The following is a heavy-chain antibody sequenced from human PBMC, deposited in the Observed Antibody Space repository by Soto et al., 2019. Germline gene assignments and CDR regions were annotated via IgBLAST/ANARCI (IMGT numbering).Heavy chain of an antibody. J-gene: IGHJ4*02. V-gene: IGHV6-1*01. Sequence: SQTLSLTCAISGDSVSSTSTAGSWIRQSPSRGLEWLGRTYYRSKWYSDYAVSVKSRITINPDTSKNQFSLQLNSVTPEDTAVYYCARGSYYSGWVWGQGTLVTVSS. D-gene: IGHD6-19*01. CDR1: GDSVSSTSTA. CDR2: TYYRSKWYS. CDR3: ARGSYYSGWV.